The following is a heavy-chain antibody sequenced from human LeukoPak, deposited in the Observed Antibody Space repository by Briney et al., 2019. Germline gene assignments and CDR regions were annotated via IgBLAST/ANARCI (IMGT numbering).Heavy chain of an antibody. CDR1: GGSLSSGSYY. CDR2: IYTSGST. V-gene: IGHV4-61*02. CDR3: ARINRDGYNYGGHDP. Sequence: SETLSLTCTVSGGSLSSGSYYWSWIRQPAGKGLEWIGRIYTSGSTNYNPSLKSRVTISVDTSKNQFSLKLSSVTAADTAVYYCARINRDGYNYGGHDPWGQGTLVTVSS. J-gene: IGHJ5*02. D-gene: IGHD5-24*01.